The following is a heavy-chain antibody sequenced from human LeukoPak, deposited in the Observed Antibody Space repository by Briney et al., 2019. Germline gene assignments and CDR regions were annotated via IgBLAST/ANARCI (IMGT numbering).Heavy chain of an antibody. CDR1: GGSFSGYY. V-gene: IGHV4-34*01. CDR2: INHSGST. D-gene: IGHD5-18*01. CDR3: ARGGNTPHNWFDP. J-gene: IGHJ5*02. Sequence: PSETLSLTCAVYGGSFSGYYWSWIRQPPGKGLEWIGEINHSGSTNYNPSLKSRVTISVDTSKNQSSLKLSSVTAADTAVYYCARGGNTPHNWFDPWGQGTLVTVSS.